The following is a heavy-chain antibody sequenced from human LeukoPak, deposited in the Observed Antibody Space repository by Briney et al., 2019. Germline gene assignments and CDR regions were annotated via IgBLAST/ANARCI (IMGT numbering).Heavy chain of an antibody. Sequence: GGSLRLSCAASGFTFSSYSMNWVRQAPGKGLEWVSSISSSSSYIYYADSVKGRFTISRDNAKNSLYLQMNSLRAEDTAVYHCASSVVVVAAGPFDYWGQGTLVTVSS. CDR2: ISSSSSYI. V-gene: IGHV3-21*01. J-gene: IGHJ4*02. CDR1: GFTFSSYS. D-gene: IGHD2-15*01. CDR3: ASSVVVVAAGPFDY.